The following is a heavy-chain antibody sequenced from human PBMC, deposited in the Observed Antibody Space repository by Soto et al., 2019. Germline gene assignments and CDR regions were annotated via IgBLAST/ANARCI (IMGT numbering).Heavy chain of an antibody. CDR3: ARDLGNKYGSFAY. Sequence: PGGSLRLSCVASGFTFSNYAMNWVRQAPGKGLEWVAVISYDGSNKYYADSVKGRITISRDNSRNTLYLQMNNLRAEDTAMYYCARDLGNKYGSFAYWGQGTLVTVSS. CDR1: GFTFSNYA. J-gene: IGHJ4*02. V-gene: IGHV3-30-3*01. D-gene: IGHD4-17*01. CDR2: ISYDGSNK.